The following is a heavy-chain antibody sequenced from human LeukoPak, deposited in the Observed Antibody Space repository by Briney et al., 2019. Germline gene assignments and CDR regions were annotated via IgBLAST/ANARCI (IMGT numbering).Heavy chain of an antibody. CDR1: GFTFDDYA. V-gene: IGHV3-9*01. D-gene: IGHD6-19*01. J-gene: IGHJ6*03. Sequence: GGSLRLSCAAAGFTFDDYAMHWVRQAPGKGLVWVSTINWNSGRREYADSVKGRFTISRDNAKNSLYLQMNSLRDEDTALYYCAKDGQRRAVSVVTYMDVWGKGTTVTVSS. CDR3: AKDGQRRAVSVVTYMDV. CDR2: INWNSGRR.